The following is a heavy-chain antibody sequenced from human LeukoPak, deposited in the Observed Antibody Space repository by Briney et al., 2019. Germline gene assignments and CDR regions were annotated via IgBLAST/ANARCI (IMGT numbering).Heavy chain of an antibody. CDR3: AGLHGYSYGYIAY. CDR2: IYHTRST. CDR1: GYSISSGYY. V-gene: IGHV4-38-2*02. Sequence: SETLSLTCTVSGYSISSGYYWGWIRQPPGKGLEWIGSIYHTRSTYYNLSLKSRVTISVDTSKNQFSLKLSSVTAADTAVYYCAGLHGYSYGYIAYWGQGTLVTVSS. D-gene: IGHD5-18*01. J-gene: IGHJ4*02.